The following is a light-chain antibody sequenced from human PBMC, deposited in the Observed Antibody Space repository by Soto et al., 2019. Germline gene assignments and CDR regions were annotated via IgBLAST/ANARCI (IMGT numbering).Light chain of an antibody. CDR1: SSDVGLYDY. CDR2: EVT. CDR3: SSYGGNSNYV. V-gene: IGLV2-8*01. Sequence: QSVLTQPPSASGSPGQSVTISRTGTSSDVGLYDYVSWYQQHPGKVPKLLIYEVTQRPSGVPDRFSGSKSGNTASLTVSGLQAEDEADYYCSSYGGNSNYVFGTGTKVTVL. J-gene: IGLJ1*01.